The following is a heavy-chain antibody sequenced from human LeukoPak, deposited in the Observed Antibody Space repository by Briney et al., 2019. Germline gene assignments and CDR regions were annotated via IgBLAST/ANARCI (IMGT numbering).Heavy chain of an antibody. J-gene: IGHJ4*02. CDR1: GFTFRSYE. V-gene: IGHV3-48*03. D-gene: IGHD1-26*01. CDR3: ARDKIVGATTLDY. CDR2: IDSGRGSST. Sequence: GGSLRLSCAASGFTFRSYEMNWVRQAPGKGLEWVSYIDSGRGSSTNYADSVKGRFTISRDNAKNSLYLQMNSLRVEDTAIYYCARDKIVGATTLDYRGQGTLVTVSS.